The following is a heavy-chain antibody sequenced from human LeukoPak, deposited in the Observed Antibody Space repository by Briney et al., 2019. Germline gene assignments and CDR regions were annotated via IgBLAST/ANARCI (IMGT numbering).Heavy chain of an antibody. CDR2: ISAYNGNT. D-gene: IGHD6-13*01. J-gene: IGHJ4*02. CDR1: GYTFTSYG. CDR3: ARDRRHSSSWYTYYFDY. Sequence: ASVKVSCKASGYTFTSYGISWVRQAPGQGLEWMGWISAYNGNTNYAQKPQGRVTMTTDTSTSTAYMELRSLRSDDTAVYYCARDRRHSSSWYTYYFDYWGQGTLVTVSS. V-gene: IGHV1-18*01.